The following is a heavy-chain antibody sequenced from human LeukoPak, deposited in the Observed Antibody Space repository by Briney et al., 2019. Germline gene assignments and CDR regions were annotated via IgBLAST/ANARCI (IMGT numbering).Heavy chain of an antibody. J-gene: IGHJ5*02. CDR3: ARGRYTHVNHWFDP. D-gene: IGHD5-18*01. Sequence: RGESLKISCKGSGYSFTNYRIGWVRQMPGKGLEWMGIIYPDDSDTRYSPSFQGQVTILVDKSISTAYLQWSSLKASDTAMYYCARGRYTHVNHWFDPWGQGTLVTVSS. CDR1: GYSFTNYR. CDR2: IYPDDSDT. V-gene: IGHV5-51*01.